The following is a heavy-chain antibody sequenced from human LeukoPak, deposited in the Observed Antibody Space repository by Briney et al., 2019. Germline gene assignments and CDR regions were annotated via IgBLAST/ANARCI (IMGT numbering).Heavy chain of an antibody. CDR1: GFTFSGYA. CDR2: ISYDGSNK. CDR3: ASFRQVLDY. Sequence: GGSLRLSCAASGFTFSGYAMHWVRQAPGKGLEWVAVISYDGSNKYYADSVKGRFTISRDNSKNTLYLQMNSLRAEDTAVYYCASFRQVLDYWGQGTLVTVSS. D-gene: IGHD2/OR15-2a*01. J-gene: IGHJ4*02. V-gene: IGHV3-30-3*01.